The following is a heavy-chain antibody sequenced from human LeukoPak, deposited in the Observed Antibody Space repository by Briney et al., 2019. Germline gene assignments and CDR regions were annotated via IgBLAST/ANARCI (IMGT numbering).Heavy chain of an antibody. CDR1: GGSISSRDYY. J-gene: IGHJ4*02. CDR3: ARETNSGSYYNFDS. V-gene: IGHV4-31*03. CDR2: LYYRGIT. D-gene: IGHD3-10*01. Sequence: PSQTLSLTCTVSGGSISSRDYYWTWIRQHPGKGLEWIGYLYYRGITHYNPSLKSRVTMSVDTSKNPFSLKLSSVTAADTAAYYCARETNSGSYYNFDSWGQGTLVTVSS.